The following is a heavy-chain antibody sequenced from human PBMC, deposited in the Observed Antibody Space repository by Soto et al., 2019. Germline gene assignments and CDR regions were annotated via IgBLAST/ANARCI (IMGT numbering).Heavy chain of an antibody. J-gene: IGHJ4*02. D-gene: IGHD2-21*01. CDR1: GDSISSDGHH. Sequence: QLQLQESGPGVVKPSETLSLTCIVSGDSISSDGHHWGWIRQPPGKGLEWIASTSYSGNTHYNPSLQSRVTISIDASKHQLSLKLSAVTASDTAVYYCARLRGLGVVSPYFDYWGQGALVTVSS. CDR3: ARLRGLGVVSPYFDY. V-gene: IGHV4-39*01. CDR2: TSYSGNT.